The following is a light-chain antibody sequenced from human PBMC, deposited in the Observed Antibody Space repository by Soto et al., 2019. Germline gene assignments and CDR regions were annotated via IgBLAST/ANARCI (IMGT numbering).Light chain of an antibody. CDR2: GGS. Sequence: EIVLTQSPGTLSLSPGERATLSCRASQSISNTFIAWYQQKHGQAPRLLIHGGSNRATGIPDRVSGSGSGTDCPLIVSRLEPEDFAVYYCQQYGGSPETFGQGTKVEIK. CDR1: QSISNTF. J-gene: IGKJ1*01. CDR3: QQYGGSPET. V-gene: IGKV3-20*01.